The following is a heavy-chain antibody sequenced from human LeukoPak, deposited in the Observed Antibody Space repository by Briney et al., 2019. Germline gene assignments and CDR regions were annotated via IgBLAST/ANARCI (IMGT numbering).Heavy chain of an antibody. CDR2: IWYDGSNE. CDR1: GFTFSNSG. CDR3: ARQVGAITLFEH. V-gene: IGHV3-33*01. D-gene: IGHD1-26*01. J-gene: IGHJ4*02. Sequence: PGGSLRLSCAASGFTFSNSGMHWVRQAPGKGLEWVAVIWYDGSNEYYADAVKGRFTISRDNSKNTLYLQMNSLRVEDTAVYYCARQVGAITLFEHWGQGTLVTVSS.